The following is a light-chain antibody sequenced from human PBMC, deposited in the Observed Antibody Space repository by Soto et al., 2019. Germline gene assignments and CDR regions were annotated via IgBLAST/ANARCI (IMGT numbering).Light chain of an antibody. CDR2: DAS. CDR1: QSIGTY. J-gene: IGKJ4*01. CDR3: QQYGRSLP. V-gene: IGKV3-20*01. Sequence: EIVLTQSPGTLSLSPGERATLSCRASQSIGTYLAWYQQKPGQAPRILIYDASSRATGTPDRFSGSGSGTDFTLTISRLQPEDFAVYYFQQYGRSLPFGGGTKVEF.